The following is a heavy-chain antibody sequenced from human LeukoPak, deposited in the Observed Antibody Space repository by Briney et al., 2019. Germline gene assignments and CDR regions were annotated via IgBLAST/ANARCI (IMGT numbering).Heavy chain of an antibody. V-gene: IGHV3-21*01. CDR3: ARDPARYYDGSDYHQFDF. J-gene: IGHJ4*02. Sequence: RGSLRLSCATSGFTFSSYSMNWVRQAPGKGLEWVSSISSSSSYIYYADSVKGRFIISRDNAKNSLYLQMNSLRAEDTALYYCARDPARYYDGSDYHQFDFWGQGTLVTVSS. D-gene: IGHD3-22*01. CDR1: GFTFSSYS. CDR2: ISSSSSYI.